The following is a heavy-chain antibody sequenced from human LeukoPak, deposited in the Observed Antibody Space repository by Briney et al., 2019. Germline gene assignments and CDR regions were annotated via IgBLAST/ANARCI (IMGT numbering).Heavy chain of an antibody. D-gene: IGHD6-13*01. CDR1: GYTFTSYY. Sequence: ASVKVSCKASGYTFTSYYMHWVRQAPGQGLEWMGIINPSGGSTSYAQKFQGRVTMTRDMSTSTVYMELSSLRSDDTAVYYCASNSIAAAGDYYYYYMDVWGKGTTVTISS. V-gene: IGHV1-46*01. CDR2: INPSGGST. J-gene: IGHJ6*03. CDR3: ASNSIAAAGDYYYYYMDV.